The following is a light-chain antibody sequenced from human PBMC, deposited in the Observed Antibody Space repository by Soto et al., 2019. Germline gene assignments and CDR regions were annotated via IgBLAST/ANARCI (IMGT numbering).Light chain of an antibody. V-gene: IGKV1-5*03. CDR3: QQYNPHSFYT. CDR1: QEIGSF. CDR2: LAS. Sequence: DIQMTQSPSTLSASVGDRVTVTCRASQEIGSFLAWYQQKPGKAPKLLIYLASRLESGVPSRFSCSGSGTEFTLTIIGLQPDDFATYFCQQYNPHSFYTFGPGTKLEIK. J-gene: IGKJ2*01.